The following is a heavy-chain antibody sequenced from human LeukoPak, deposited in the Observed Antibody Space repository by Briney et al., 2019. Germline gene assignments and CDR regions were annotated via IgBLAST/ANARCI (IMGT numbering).Heavy chain of an antibody. J-gene: IGHJ4*02. CDR3: ANEGDIVVVPASLDY. CDR1: GFTFSSYA. D-gene: IGHD2-2*01. CDR2: ISGSGGST. Sequence: GGSLRLSCGASGFTFSSYAMSWVRQAPGKGLEWVSAISGSGGSTYYADSVKGRFTISRDNSKNTLYLQMNSLRAEDTAVYYCANEGDIVVVPASLDYWGQGTLVTVSS. V-gene: IGHV3-23*01.